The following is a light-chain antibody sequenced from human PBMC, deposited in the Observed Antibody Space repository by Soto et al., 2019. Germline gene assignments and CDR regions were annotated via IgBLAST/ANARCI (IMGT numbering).Light chain of an antibody. CDR1: SSGVGGYNY. CDR2: EVS. J-gene: IGLJ1*01. V-gene: IGLV2-14*01. Sequence: SALTQPASVSGSPGQSITISCTGTSSGVGGYNYVSWYQQHPGKAPKLMIYEVSNRPSGVSNRFSGSKSGNTASLTISGLQAEDEADYYYSSYTSSSTDVFGTGAKVTVL. CDR3: SSYTSSSTDV.